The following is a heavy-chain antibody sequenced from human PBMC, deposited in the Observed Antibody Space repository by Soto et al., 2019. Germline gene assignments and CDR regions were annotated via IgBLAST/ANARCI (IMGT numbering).Heavy chain of an antibody. J-gene: IGHJ3*02. V-gene: IGHV1-69*02. D-gene: IGHD2-15*01. CDR2: IIPILGIA. CDR3: ARGLGYCSGGSCYGLGAFDI. CDR1: GGTFSSYT. Sequence: SVKVSCKASGGTFSSYTISWVRQAPGQGLEWMGRIIPILGIANYAQKFQGRVTITADKSTSTAYMELSSLRSEDTAVYYCARGLGYCSGGSCYGLGAFDIWGQGTMVTVSS.